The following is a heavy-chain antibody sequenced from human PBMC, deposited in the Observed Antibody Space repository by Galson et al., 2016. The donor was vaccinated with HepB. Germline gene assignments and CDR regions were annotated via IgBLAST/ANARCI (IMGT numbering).Heavy chain of an antibody. Sequence: SLRLSCAGSAFTVSNNHMSWVRQAPGKGLEWVSVLGSGGRIFYADSVKGRFTISRDNPMNTVFLQMNSLRTEDTAVYYCLPSGPDYYMDLWGTGTTVTVSS. V-gene: IGHV3-66*02. J-gene: IGHJ6*03. D-gene: IGHD2-15*01. CDR3: LPSGPDYYMDL. CDR1: AFTVSNNH. CDR2: LGSGGRI.